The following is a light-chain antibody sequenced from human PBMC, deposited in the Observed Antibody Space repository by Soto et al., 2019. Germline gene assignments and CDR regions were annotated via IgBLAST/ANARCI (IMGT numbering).Light chain of an antibody. J-gene: IGKJ4*01. Sequence: EIVLTQSPGTLSLSPGDRATLSCRASQSVSSTYFAWFQQKPGQAPRLLIYGTSNRATGIPDRFSGSGSGTDFTLTISRLEPEDFAVYYCQQYADSVTFGGGTKVELK. CDR3: QQYADSVT. CDR1: QSVSSTY. CDR2: GTS. V-gene: IGKV3-20*01.